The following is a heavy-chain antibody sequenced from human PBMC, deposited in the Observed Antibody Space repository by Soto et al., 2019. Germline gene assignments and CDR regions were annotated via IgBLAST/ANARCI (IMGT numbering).Heavy chain of an antibody. CDR1: GYTFTSYG. Sequence: ASVKVSCKASGYTFTSYGISWVRQAPGQGLEWMGWISAYNGNTNYAQKLQGRVTMTTDTSTSTAYMELRSLRSDDTAVYYCARERYPWTDPQRVYYYYMDVWGKGTTVTVSS. J-gene: IGHJ6*03. D-gene: IGHD1-20*01. V-gene: IGHV1-18*01. CDR3: ARERYPWTDPQRVYYYYMDV. CDR2: ISAYNGNT.